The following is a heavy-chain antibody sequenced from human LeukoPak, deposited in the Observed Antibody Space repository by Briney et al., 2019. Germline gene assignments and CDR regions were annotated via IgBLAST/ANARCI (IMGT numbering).Heavy chain of an antibody. Sequence: PGGSLRLSCAASGFTFSSYSMNWVRKAPGKGLEWVAYIRRSGNPIYYADSVKGRFTISRDNAKNSLYLQMNRLRDEDTAVYYCVRDPDALDYWGPGTPVTVSS. CDR2: IRRSGNPI. CDR1: GFTFSSYS. V-gene: IGHV3-48*02. CDR3: VRDPDALDY. J-gene: IGHJ4*02.